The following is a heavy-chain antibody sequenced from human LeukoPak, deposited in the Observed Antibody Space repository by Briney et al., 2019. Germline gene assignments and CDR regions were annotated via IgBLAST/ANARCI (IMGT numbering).Heavy chain of an antibody. J-gene: IGHJ3*02. D-gene: IGHD3-3*01. CDR2: INWNGGST. CDR3: ARAVYYDFWSGSPDDAFDI. Sequence: PGGSLRLSCAASGFTFSSSAMSWVRQVPGKGLEWVSGINWNGGSTGYADSVKGRFTISRDNAKNSLYLQMNSLRAEDTALYHCARAVYYDFWSGSPDDAFDIWGQGTMVTVSS. V-gene: IGHV3-20*01. CDR1: GFTFSSSA.